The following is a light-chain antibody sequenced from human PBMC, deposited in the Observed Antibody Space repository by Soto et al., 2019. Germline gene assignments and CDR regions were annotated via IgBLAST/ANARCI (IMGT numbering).Light chain of an antibody. Sequence: QSALTQPPSASGYPGQSVTISCSGTSSDVGAYNYVSWYQQHPGKVPKLMVYEVNKRPSGVPDRFSGSKSGNTASLNVSGLQAEDEADYYCTSYAGGNNVFGTGTKLTVL. CDR1: SSDVGAYNY. CDR2: EVN. V-gene: IGLV2-8*01. CDR3: TSYAGGNNV. J-gene: IGLJ1*01.